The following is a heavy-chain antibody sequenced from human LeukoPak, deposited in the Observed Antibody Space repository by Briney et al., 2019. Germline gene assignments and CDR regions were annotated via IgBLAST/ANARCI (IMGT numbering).Heavy chain of an antibody. D-gene: IGHD2-2*02. CDR2: ISAYNGNT. J-gene: IGHJ4*02. CDR1: GYTFTSYG. CDR3: ARAPHRQGAAIRRPIDY. V-gene: IGHV1-18*01. Sequence: ASVTVSCKASGYTFTSYGISWVRQAPGQGLEWMGWISAYNGNTNYAQKLQGRVTMTTDTSTSTAYMELRSLRSDNTAVYYCARAPHRQGAAIRRPIDYWGQGTLVTVSS.